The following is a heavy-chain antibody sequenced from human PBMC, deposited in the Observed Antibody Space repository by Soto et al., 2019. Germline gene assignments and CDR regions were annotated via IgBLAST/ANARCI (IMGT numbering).Heavy chain of an antibody. Sequence: EVQLVESGGGLVQPGGSLRLSCAASGFIFSGYWMNWVRQAPGRGLVWVSRTNGDGSTTSYADSVKGRFTISRDNAKNTLYLQMNSLRADDTAVYYCARSREGYNPVADYWGRGPLVTVSS. D-gene: IGHD5-12*01. CDR1: GFIFSGYW. CDR2: TNGDGSTT. J-gene: IGHJ4*02. CDR3: ARSREGYNPVADY. V-gene: IGHV3-74*01.